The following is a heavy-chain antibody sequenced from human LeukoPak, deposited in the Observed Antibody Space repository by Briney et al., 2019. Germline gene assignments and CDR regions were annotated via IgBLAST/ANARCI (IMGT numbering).Heavy chain of an antibody. CDR3: ATWDDYGDYVAFEY. V-gene: IGHV3-21*01. CDR1: GFTFSSYT. D-gene: IGHD4-17*01. J-gene: IGHJ4*02. Sequence: PGGSLRLSCAGSGFTFSSYTMNWVRQAPGKGLEWVSSISSTATYIYYADSVRGRFTISRDDAKNSLFLHMNSLRAEDMAVYYCATWDDYGDYVAFEYWGQGTLVTVSS. CDR2: ISSTATYI.